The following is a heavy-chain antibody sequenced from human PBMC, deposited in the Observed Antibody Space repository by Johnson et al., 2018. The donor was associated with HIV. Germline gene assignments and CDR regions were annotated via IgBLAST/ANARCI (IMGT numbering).Heavy chain of an antibody. CDR1: GFTVSGSA. V-gene: IGHV3-15*01. CDR3: ATVWRNEGRHAFDI. Sequence: EVQLVESGGGLVQPDGSLKLSCAASGFTVSGSAMHWVRQTSGKGLEWVGRIKSKTDGGSTDYAAPVKGRFIISRDDSKNTLYLQMNSLRAEDTAVYFCATVWRNEGRHAFDIWGQGTMVTVSS. J-gene: IGHJ3*02. D-gene: IGHD1-1*01. CDR2: IKSKTDGGST.